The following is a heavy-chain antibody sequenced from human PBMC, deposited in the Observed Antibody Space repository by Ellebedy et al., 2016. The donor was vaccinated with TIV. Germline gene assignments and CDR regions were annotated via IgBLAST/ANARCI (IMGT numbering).Heavy chain of an antibody. CDR3: ARDSGGPES. J-gene: IGHJ5*02. V-gene: IGHV3-30*04. D-gene: IGHD3-10*01. CDR1: GFAFSSYP. Sequence: GESLKISCAASGFAFSSYPMNWVRQAPVKGLEWLAVISFDGSVKHYADSAEGRFTISRDNSKRTLYLQMTSLTTEDTALYYCARDSGGPESWGQGTLVTVSS. CDR2: ISFDGSVK.